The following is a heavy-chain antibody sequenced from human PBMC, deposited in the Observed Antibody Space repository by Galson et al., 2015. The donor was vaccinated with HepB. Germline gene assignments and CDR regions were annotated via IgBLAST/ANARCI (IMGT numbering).Heavy chain of an antibody. CDR2: ISSTGGIT. J-gene: IGHJ4*02. CDR1: GFTLSSID. Sequence: SLRLACAASGFTLSSIDMHWGRQAPGKGLEYVAVISSTGGITHYAESVKGRFTISRDNSKNMLYFQMSSLRDEDTAVYYCMGWAWQLEREFDYWGQGIPVTVSS. CDR3: MGWAWQLEREFDY. V-gene: IGHV3-64D*06. D-gene: IGHD1-1*01.